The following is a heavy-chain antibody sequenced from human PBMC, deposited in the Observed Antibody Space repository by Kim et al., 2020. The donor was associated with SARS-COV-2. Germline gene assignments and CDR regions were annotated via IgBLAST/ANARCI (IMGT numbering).Heavy chain of an antibody. Sequence: GGSLRLSCAASGFTFSNAWMSWVRQAPGKGLEWVGRIKSKTDGGTTDYAAPVKGRFTISRDDSKNTLYLQMNSLKTEDTAVYYCTTVRYGSGSYYFDYWGQGTLVTVSS. CDR3: TTVRYGSGSYYFDY. CDR1: GFTFSNAW. J-gene: IGHJ4*02. D-gene: IGHD3-10*01. V-gene: IGHV3-15*01. CDR2: IKSKTDGGTT.